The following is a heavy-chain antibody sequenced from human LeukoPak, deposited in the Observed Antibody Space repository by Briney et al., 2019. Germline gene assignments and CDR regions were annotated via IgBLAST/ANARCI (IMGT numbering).Heavy chain of an antibody. CDR3: ARYYYNNDGYSEDAFDI. V-gene: IGHV3-7*01. CDR1: GFTFSSYW. D-gene: IGHD3-22*01. Sequence: GGSLRLSCAASGFTFSSYWMTWVRQAPGKGLEWVANIKEDGSEKNYLESMKGRFTISRHSAKNSLYLQMNSLRAEDTAIYYCARYYYNNDGYSEDAFDIWGQGTMVTVSS. CDR2: IKEDGSEK. J-gene: IGHJ3*02.